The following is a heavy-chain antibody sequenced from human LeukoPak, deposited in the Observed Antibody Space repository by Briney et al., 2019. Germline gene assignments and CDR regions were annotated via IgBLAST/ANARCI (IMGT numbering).Heavy chain of an antibody. Sequence: SETLSLTCTISGGSVSDYYWSWIRQPAGKGLEWIGRIHTSGSTNYNPSLKSRVTMSVDTSKNQFSLKLSSVTAADTAVYYCARGSYYYYYDSSGYEGTGFDYWGQGTLVTVSS. CDR3: ARGSYYYYYDSSGYEGTGFDY. V-gene: IGHV4-4*07. CDR2: IHTSGST. J-gene: IGHJ4*02. D-gene: IGHD3-22*01. CDR1: GGSVSDYY.